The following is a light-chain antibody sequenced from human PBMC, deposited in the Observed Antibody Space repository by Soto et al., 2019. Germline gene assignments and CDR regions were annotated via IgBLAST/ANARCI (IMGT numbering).Light chain of an antibody. CDR2: DVS. Sequence: QSALTQPASVSGSPGQWITISCTGTSSDVGGYNYVSWYQQHPGKAPKLMIYDVSNRASGGSNRFSGSKSGNTAAVTISGLQAEDEDDYYCSSYTTSGRLVFGGGTKLTVL. CDR1: SSDVGGYNY. CDR3: SSYTTSGRLV. V-gene: IGLV2-14*01. J-gene: IGLJ2*01.